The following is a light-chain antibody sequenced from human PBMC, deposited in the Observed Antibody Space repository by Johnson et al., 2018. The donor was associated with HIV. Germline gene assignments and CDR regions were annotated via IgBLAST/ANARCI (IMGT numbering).Light chain of an antibody. V-gene: IGLV1-51*01. CDR3: GAWDSSLSAYV. CDR1: SSNIGNNY. Sequence: SILTQPPSVSAAPGQKVTISCSGSSSNIGNNYVSWYQQLPGTAPKLLIYDNNKRPSGIPDRFSGSKSGTSATLGITGLQTGDEADYYCGAWDSSLSAYVFGTGTQVTV. CDR2: DNN. J-gene: IGLJ1*01.